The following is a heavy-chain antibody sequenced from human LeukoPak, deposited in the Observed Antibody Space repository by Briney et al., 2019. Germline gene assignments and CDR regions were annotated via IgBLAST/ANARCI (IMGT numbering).Heavy chain of an antibody. CDR1: GFTFDDYA. J-gene: IGHJ4*02. D-gene: IGHD4-23*01. CDR3: AKDSGYGGNYIDY. Sequence: PGGSLRLSCAASGFTFDDYAMHWVRQTPGKGLEWVSGISWNSGNIDSADSVKGRFTISRDNAKNPLYLQMNSLRAEDTALYYCAKDSGYGGNYIDYWGQGILVTVSS. CDR2: ISWNSGNI. V-gene: IGHV3-9*01.